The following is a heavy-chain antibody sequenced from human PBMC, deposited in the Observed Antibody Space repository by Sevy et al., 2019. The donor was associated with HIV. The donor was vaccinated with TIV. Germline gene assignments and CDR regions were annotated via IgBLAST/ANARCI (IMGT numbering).Heavy chain of an antibody. CDR1: GGSISSYS. V-gene: IGHV4-59*01. CDR3: ARERQLVLDY. D-gene: IGHD6-13*01. Sequence: SGTLSLTCTVSGGSISSYSWSWIRQPPGKGLEWVGDIYYSGSTNYNPSLKSRVTISVDTSKNQFSLKLSSVTAADTAVYYCARERQLVLDYWGQGTLVTVSS. CDR2: IYYSGST. J-gene: IGHJ4*02.